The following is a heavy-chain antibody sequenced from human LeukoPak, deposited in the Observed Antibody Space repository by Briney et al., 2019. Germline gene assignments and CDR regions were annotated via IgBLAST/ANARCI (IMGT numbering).Heavy chain of an antibody. V-gene: IGHV3-7*01. CDR3: VRGGTYWTVS. Sequence: PGGSLSLSCAASGFVFSASYMSWVRKAPGKGLEWVATIKPDGSEKYHVDSVSGRFTISRDNTNDSLFLQMNGLRVDDTAVYYCVRGGTYWTVSWGQGTLVNVS. CDR1: GFVFSASY. J-gene: IGHJ5*01. CDR2: IKPDGSEK.